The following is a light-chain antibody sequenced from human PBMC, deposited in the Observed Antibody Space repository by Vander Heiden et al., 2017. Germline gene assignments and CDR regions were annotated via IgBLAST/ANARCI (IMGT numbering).Light chain of an antibody. CDR1: YSDVGAYDS. V-gene: IGLV2-14*03. Sequence: LTQPASVSGSPGQSISISCTGTYSDVGAYDSVSWYQQHPGGAPKLLIFDVTKRPSGVSHRFSGSASGNTASLTISGLQADDEGDYYCSSYATSSTYVFGAGTKVTVL. CDR2: DVT. CDR3: SSYATSSTYV. J-gene: IGLJ1*01.